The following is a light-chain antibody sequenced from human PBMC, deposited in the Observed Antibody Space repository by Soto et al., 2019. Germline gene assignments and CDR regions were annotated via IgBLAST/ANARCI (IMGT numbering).Light chain of an antibody. J-gene: IGLJ1*01. Sequence: QSALTQPPSASGSPGQSVTISCTGNSSDVGRYDYVSWYQHHTGKAPKLIIYDVSQRPSGVPDRFSGSKSGNTASLTVSGLQAEDEADYYCNSYADSNTYLFGPGTKVTVL. CDR1: SSDVGRYDY. CDR3: NSYADSNTYL. CDR2: DVS. V-gene: IGLV2-8*01.